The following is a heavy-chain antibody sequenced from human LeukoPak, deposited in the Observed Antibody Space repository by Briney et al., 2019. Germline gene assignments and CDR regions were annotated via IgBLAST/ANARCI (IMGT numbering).Heavy chain of an antibody. CDR1: SGSISSYY. CDR3: TRDPGYGEVLFDY. V-gene: IGHV4-59*12. Sequence: SETLSLTCTVSSGSISSYYWSWIRQPPGKGLEWIGYIYYSGSTYYNPSLKSRVTISVDTSKNQFSLKLSSVTAADTAVYYCTRDPGYGEVLFDYWGQGTLVTVSS. CDR2: IYYSGST. J-gene: IGHJ4*02. D-gene: IGHD4-17*01.